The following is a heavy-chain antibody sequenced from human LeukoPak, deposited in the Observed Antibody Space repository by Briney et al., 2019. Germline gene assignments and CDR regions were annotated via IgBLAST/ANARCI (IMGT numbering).Heavy chain of an antibody. CDR3: ARLAVVPLEVQAADPRSLDYYYYGMDV. CDR2: IYPGDSDT. J-gene: IGHJ6*04. CDR1: GYSFTSYW. Sequence: GESLKISCKGSGYSFTSYWIGWVRQMPGKGLEWMGTIYPGDSDTRYSPSFQGQVTISADKSISTAYLQWSSLKASDTAMYYCARLAVVPLEVQAADPRSLDYYYYGMDVWGKGTTVTVSS. V-gene: IGHV5-51*01. D-gene: IGHD2-2*01.